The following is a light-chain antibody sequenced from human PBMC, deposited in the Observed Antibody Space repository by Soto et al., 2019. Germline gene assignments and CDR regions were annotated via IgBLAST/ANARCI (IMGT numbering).Light chain of an antibody. V-gene: IGKV3-11*01. CDR1: QTVSNY. CDR3: QQYPTQGT. J-gene: IGKJ1*01. CDR2: GAS. Sequence: EIVLTQSPATLSLSPGERATLSCRASQTVSNYFAWYQQKPGQAPRILIYGASNRGTGIPYRCSGSGSGTDFTLNISVREDDGLAVFHCQQYPTQGTFGQGTKVDIK.